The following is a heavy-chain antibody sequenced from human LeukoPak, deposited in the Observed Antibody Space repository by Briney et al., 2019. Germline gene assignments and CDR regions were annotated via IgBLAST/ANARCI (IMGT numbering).Heavy chain of an antibody. CDR2: IIPIFGTA. V-gene: IGHV1-69*01. CDR3: ARQLYLVVTGGFDY. Sequence: SVKVSCKASGGTFSSYAISWVRQAPGQGLEWMGGIIPIFGTANYAQKFQGRVTITADESTSTAYMELSSLRSEDTAVYYCARQLYLVVTGGFDYWGQGTLVTVSS. D-gene: IGHD3-22*01. J-gene: IGHJ4*02. CDR1: GGTFSSYA.